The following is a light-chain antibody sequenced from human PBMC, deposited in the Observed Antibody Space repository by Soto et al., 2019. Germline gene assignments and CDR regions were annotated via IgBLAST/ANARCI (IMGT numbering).Light chain of an antibody. V-gene: IGKV3-11*01. CDR1: QSVSSY. CDR3: QQRRNWPRLA. J-gene: IGKJ4*01. CDR2: DAS. Sequence: IVLTQSPATLSLSPGERATLTCRASQSVSSYLAWYQQKPGQAPRLLIYDASNRATDTPPRFSGSGSGTDFTLTISSLEPEDFAVYYCQQRRNWPRLAFGGGTKVDIK.